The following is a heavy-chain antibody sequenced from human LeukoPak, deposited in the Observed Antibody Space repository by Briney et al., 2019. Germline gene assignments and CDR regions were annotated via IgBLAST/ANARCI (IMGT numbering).Heavy chain of an antibody. CDR2: ISSSSSYI. Sequence: TRILSWSTSGVTLKSFSMSWLRQTPRNGLEWVSSISSSSSYIYYADSVKGRFTISRDNAKNSLYLQMNSLRAEDTAVYYCAREFKGVVPAAIDYWGQGTLVTVSS. V-gene: IGHV3-21*01. CDR3: AREFKGVVPAAIDY. J-gene: IGHJ4*02. CDR1: GVTLKSFS. D-gene: IGHD2-2*01.